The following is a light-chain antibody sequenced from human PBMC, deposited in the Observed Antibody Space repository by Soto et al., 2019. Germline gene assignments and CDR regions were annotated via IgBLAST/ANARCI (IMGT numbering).Light chain of an antibody. V-gene: IGKV2-30*01. Sequence: DVVMTQSPLSLPVTLGQPASISCRSSQSLVYSDGNTYLNWFQQRPGQSPRRLIYKVSNRDSGVPDRFSGGGSGTDFTLQISSVEAEDVEVYCCLQGSDWAFTFGHGTKVDIK. CDR2: KVS. CDR1: QSLVYSDGNTY. CDR3: LQGSDWAFT. J-gene: IGKJ3*01.